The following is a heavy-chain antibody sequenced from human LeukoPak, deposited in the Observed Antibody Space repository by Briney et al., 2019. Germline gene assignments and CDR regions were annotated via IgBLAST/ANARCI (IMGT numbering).Heavy chain of an antibody. Sequence: GGSLRLSCAASGFTSSSYSINWVRQAPGKGLEWVSYISSSSTAIYYADSVKGRFTISRDNAENSLYLQMSSLRDEDTAVYYCARAAGGAAGLRRTFDYWGQGILVTVSS. CDR3: ARAAGGAAGLRRTFDY. D-gene: IGHD6-13*01. CDR1: GFTSSSYS. V-gene: IGHV3-48*02. J-gene: IGHJ4*02. CDR2: ISSSSTAI.